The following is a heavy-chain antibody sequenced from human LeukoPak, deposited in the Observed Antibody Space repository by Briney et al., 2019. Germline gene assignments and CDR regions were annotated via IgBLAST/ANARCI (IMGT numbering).Heavy chain of an antibody. D-gene: IGHD3-22*01. J-gene: IGHJ4*02. CDR2: IYYSGST. V-gene: IGHV4-59*01. CDR3: ARDEYYYEA. Sequence: KPSETLSLTCTVSGGSISSYYWSWIRQPPGKGLEWIGYIYYSGSTNYDPSLKSRVTISVDTSKNQFSLKLSSVTAADTAVYYCARDEYYYEAWGQGTLVTVSS. CDR1: GGSISSYY.